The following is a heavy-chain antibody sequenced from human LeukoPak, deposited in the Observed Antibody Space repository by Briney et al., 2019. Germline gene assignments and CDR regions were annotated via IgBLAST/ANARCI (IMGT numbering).Heavy chain of an antibody. CDR2: IIHSGST. CDR3: ARGRYCSADICSGGDAFDI. Sequence: SETLSLTCAVYGGSFSGYYWSWIRQTPGKGLEWIGEIIHSGSTNYNPSLKSRVTMSVDTSKNQFSLKLSSVTAADTAVYYCARGRYCSADICSGGDAFDIWGQGTMVSVSS. V-gene: IGHV4-34*01. CDR1: GGSFSGYY. D-gene: IGHD2-15*01. J-gene: IGHJ3*02.